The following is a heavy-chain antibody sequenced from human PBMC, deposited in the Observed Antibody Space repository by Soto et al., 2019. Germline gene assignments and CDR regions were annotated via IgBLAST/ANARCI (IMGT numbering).Heavy chain of an antibody. Sequence: QVQLVQSGAEVKKPGSSVKVSCKASGGTFSSYAISWVRQAPGQGLEWMGGIIPIFGTANYAQKFQGRVKIHADASTCRAYMALSSLRSEDTAVYYCARGEDYYDISGYYWFDPWGQGTLVTVSS. CDR1: GGTFSSYA. CDR2: IIPIFGTA. CDR3: ARGEDYYDISGYYWFDP. V-gene: IGHV1-69*01. D-gene: IGHD3-22*01. J-gene: IGHJ5*02.